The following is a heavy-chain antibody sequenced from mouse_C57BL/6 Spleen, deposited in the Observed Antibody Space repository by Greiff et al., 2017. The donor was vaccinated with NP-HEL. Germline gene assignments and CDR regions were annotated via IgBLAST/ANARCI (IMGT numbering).Heavy chain of an antibody. CDR3: ARDPPYGYDRGNYAMDY. CDR1: GYSITSGYY. D-gene: IGHD2-2*01. Sequence: DVKLQESGPGLVKPSQSLSLTCSVTGYSITSGYYWNWIRQFPGNKLEWMGYISYDGSNNYNPSLKNRISITRDTSKNQFFLKLNSVTTEDTATYYCARDPPYGYDRGNYAMDYWGQGTSVTVSS. J-gene: IGHJ4*01. CDR2: ISYDGSN. V-gene: IGHV3-6*01.